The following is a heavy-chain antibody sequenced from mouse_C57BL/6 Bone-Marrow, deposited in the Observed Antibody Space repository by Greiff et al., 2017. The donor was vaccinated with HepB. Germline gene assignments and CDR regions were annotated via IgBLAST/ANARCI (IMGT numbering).Heavy chain of an antibody. Sequence: QVQLKQPGAELVKPGASVKMSCKASGYTFTSYWITWVKQRPGQGLQWIGDIYPGSGSTNYNEKFKSKATLTVDTSSSTAYMQLSSLTSEDSAVYYCARIVYDGPDAYWGQGTLVTVSA. D-gene: IGHD2-3*01. CDR2: IYPGSGST. CDR3: ARIVYDGPDAY. V-gene: IGHV1-55*01. J-gene: IGHJ3*01. CDR1: GYTFTSYW.